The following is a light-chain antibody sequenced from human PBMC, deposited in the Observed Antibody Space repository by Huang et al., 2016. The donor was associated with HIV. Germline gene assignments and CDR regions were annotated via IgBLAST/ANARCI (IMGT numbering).Light chain of an antibody. CDR2: WAS. J-gene: IGKJ1*01. CDR1: QSVYSSSTSKDY. CDR3: QQYYSSPQT. V-gene: IGKV4-1*01. Sequence: DIIMTQSPDSLAVSLGERATLNCRARQSVYSSSTSKDYMAWFQQKPGQPPRLRLFWASTREAGVPDRFSGSGSGTHFTLTIANLEAEDAAIYYCQQYYSSPQTFGQGTRVEVK.